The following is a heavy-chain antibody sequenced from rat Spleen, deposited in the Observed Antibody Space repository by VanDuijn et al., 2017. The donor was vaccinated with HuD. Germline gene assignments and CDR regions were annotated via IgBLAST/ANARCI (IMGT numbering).Heavy chain of an antibody. CDR3: TRVKLGAGYYFDY. CDR2: ISTGGGNT. V-gene: IGHV5-25*01. Sequence: EVQLVESGGGLVQPGRSLKLSCAASGFTFSNYYMAWVRQAPKKGLEWVATISTGGGNTYYRDSVKGRFTISRDNAKSTLYLQMNSLRSEDTATYYCTRVKLGAGYYFDYWGQGVMVTVSS. J-gene: IGHJ2*01. CDR1: GFTFSNYY. D-gene: IGHD5-1*01.